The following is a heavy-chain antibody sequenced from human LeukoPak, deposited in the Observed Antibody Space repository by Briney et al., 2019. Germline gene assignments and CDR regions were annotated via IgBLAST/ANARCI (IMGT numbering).Heavy chain of an antibody. CDR1: GGSISSGSYY. CDR2: IYTSGST. Sequence: PSETLSVTCTDSGGSISSGSYYWSWIRQPAGKGLEWIGRIYTSGSTNYNPSLKSRVTISVDTSKNQFSLKLSSVTAADTAVYYCASSELLWFGELWHWGQGTLVTVSS. D-gene: IGHD3-10*01. J-gene: IGHJ4*02. V-gene: IGHV4-61*02. CDR3: ASSELLWFGELWH.